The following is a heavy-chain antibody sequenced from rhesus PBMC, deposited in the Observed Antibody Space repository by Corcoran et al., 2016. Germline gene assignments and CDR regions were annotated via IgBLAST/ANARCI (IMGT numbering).Heavy chain of an antibody. CDR3: AKDRGYCTGSGCLPVGGFDY. J-gene: IGHJ4*01. CDR2: INSGGGST. D-gene: IGHD2-21*01. CDR1: GFTFSSYW. Sequence: EVQLVESGGGLAKPGGSLRLSCAASGFTFSSYWMNWVRQTPGKGLEWISAINSGGGSTYYADAVKVRFTISRDNSKNTLSLQMNSLRAEDTAVYYCAKDRGYCTGSGCLPVGGFDYWGQGVLVTVSS. V-gene: IGHV3S42*01.